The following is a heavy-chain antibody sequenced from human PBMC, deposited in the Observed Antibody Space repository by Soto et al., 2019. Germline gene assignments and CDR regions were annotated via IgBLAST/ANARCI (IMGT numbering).Heavy chain of an antibody. D-gene: IGHD3-3*01. V-gene: IGHV3-15*01. CDR2: IKSKTDGGTT. Sequence: GGSLRLSCAASGFTFSNAWMSWVRQAPGKGLEWVGRIKSKTDGGTTDYAAPVKGRFAISRDDSKNTLYLQMNSLRTEDTALYYCTTLKGIDFWSATYGMDVWGQGTTVTVSS. J-gene: IGHJ6*02. CDR1: GFTFSNAW. CDR3: TTLKGIDFWSATYGMDV.